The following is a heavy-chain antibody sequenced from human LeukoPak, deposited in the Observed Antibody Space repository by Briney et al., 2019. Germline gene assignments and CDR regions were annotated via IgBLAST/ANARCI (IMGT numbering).Heavy chain of an antibody. CDR3: AREGGIVATGDY. J-gene: IGHJ4*02. CDR1: GFTFSSYS. Sequence: GGSLRLSCAASGFTFSSYSMNWVRQAPGKGLEWVSSISSSSSYIYYADSVKGRFTISRDNAKNSLYLQMNSLRAEDTAVYYCAREGGIVATGDYWGQGTLVTVSS. D-gene: IGHD5-12*01. V-gene: IGHV3-21*01. CDR2: ISSSSSYI.